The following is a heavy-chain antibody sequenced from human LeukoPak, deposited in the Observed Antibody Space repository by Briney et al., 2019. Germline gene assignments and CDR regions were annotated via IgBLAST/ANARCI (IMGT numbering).Heavy chain of an antibody. V-gene: IGHV1-69*01. CDR1: GGTFSSYA. Sequence: GASVKVSCKASGGTFSSYAISWVRQAPGQGLEWMGGIIPIFGTANYAQKFQGRVTITADESTSTAYMELSSLRSEDTAVYYCASTHSSSLNAYYGMDVWGQGTTVTVSS. J-gene: IGHJ6*02. D-gene: IGHD6-13*01. CDR3: ASTHSSSLNAYYGMDV. CDR2: IIPIFGTA.